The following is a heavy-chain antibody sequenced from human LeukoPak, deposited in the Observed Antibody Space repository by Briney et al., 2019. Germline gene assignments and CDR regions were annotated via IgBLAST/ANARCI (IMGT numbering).Heavy chain of an antibody. J-gene: IGHJ4*02. CDR1: GGSISSSSYY. Sequence: PSETLSLTCTVSGGSISSSSYYWGWIRQPPGKGLEWIGSIYYSGSTYYNPSLKSRVTISVDTSKNQFSLKLSSVTAADTAVYYCARGGIFGAMRRNIVGATGGDYWGQGTLVTVSS. CDR3: ARGGIFGAMRRNIVGATGGDY. V-gene: IGHV4-39*07. D-gene: IGHD1-26*01. CDR2: IYYSGST.